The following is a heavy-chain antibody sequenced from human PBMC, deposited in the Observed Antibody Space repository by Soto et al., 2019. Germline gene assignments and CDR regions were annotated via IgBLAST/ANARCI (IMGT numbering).Heavy chain of an antibody. CDR3: ARADYSNHYYYYYMDV. CDR2: ISSSSSTI. J-gene: IGHJ6*03. CDR1: GFTFSSYS. V-gene: IGHV3-48*01. Sequence: PGGSLRLSCAASGFTFSSYSMNWVRQAPGKGLEWVSYISSSSSTIYYADSVKGRFTISRDNAKNSLYLQMNSLRAEDTAVYHCARADYSNHYYYYYMDVWGKGTTVTVSS. D-gene: IGHD4-4*01.